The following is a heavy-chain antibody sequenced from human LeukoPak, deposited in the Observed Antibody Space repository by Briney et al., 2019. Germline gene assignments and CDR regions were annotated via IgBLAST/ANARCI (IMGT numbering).Heavy chain of an antibody. D-gene: IGHD3-22*01. CDR1: GFTFSRYS. V-gene: IGHV3-21*01. CDR3: ARFESGHYYDSSGYYFDAFDI. CDR2: ISSSSSYI. J-gene: IGHJ3*02. Sequence: GGSLRLSCAASGFTFSRYSMNWVRQAPGKGLEWVSSISSSSSYIYDANSVKGRFTISRDNAKNSPYLQMNSLRAEDTAVYYCARFESGHYYDSSGYYFDAFDIWGQGTMVTAPS.